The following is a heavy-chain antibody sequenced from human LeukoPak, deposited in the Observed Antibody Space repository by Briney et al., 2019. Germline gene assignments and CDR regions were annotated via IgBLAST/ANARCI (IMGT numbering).Heavy chain of an antibody. D-gene: IGHD5-18*01. CDR3: AKAHTYGYGAFDF. V-gene: IGHV3-23*01. CDR2: ISGSGGSI. J-gene: IGHJ3*01. CDR1: GFPFSSSD. Sequence: PGGSLRLSCAASGFPFSSSDMTWVRQAPGKGLEWVSGISGSGGSIDYTDSVKGRFTVSRDNSKNTLYLQTNSLRAEDTALYYCAKAHTYGYGAFDFWGQGTMVTVSS.